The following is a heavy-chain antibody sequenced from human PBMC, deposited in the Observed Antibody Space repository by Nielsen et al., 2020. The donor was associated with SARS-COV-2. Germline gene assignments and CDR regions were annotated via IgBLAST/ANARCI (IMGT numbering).Heavy chain of an antibody. CDR2: ISAYNGNT. V-gene: IGHV1-18*01. Sequence: ASVKVSCKASGYTFTSYGISWVRQAPGQGLEWMGWISAYNGNTNYAQKLQGRVTMTTDTSTSTAYMELRSLRSDDTAVYYCASLSNPTSGYYYYYMDVWGKGTTVTVSS. CDR3: ASLSNPTSGYYYYYMDV. J-gene: IGHJ6*03. D-gene: IGHD1-26*01. CDR1: GYTFTSYG.